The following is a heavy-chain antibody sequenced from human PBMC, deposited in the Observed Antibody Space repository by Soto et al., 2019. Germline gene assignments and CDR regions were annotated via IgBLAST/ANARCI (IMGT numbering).Heavy chain of an antibody. Sequence: ASVKVSCKASGYIFTIYLIHWGRKAPEQGLEWMGWINACDGSRMYAQRFQGRVTMTRDTSASTAYMELSSLRSEDTAVYYCASEYCGGDCYSAARYGMDVWGQGTTVTAP. J-gene: IGHJ6*02. CDR3: ASEYCGGDCYSAARYGMDV. CDR2: INACDGSR. V-gene: IGHV1-46*01. D-gene: IGHD2-21*02. CDR1: GYIFTIYL.